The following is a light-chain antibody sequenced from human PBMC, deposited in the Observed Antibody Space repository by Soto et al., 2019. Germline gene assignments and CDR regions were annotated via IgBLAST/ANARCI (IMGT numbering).Light chain of an antibody. V-gene: IGLV2-23*01. Sequence: QSALTQPASVSGSPGQSITISCTGTSSDVGSYNLVSWYQQHPGKAPKLMIYEGSKRPSGVSNRFSGSKSGNTASLTISGLQAEDEADYYCCSYVGSSLWVFGGGTKVTVL. CDR1: SSDVGSYNL. CDR3: CSYVGSSLWV. CDR2: EGS. J-gene: IGLJ3*02.